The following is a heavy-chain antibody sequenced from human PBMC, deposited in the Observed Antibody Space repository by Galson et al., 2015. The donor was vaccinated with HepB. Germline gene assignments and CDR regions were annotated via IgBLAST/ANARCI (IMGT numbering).Heavy chain of an antibody. Sequence: SLRLSCAASGFTFGDYTMSWFRQAPGQGLEWVGFMRTKAYGGTTEYAASVKGRFTISRDDSKSIAYLQMSSLKTEDTAVYYCTRDGWFDPWGQGTLVTVSS. CDR2: MRTKAYGGTT. V-gene: IGHV3-49*03. CDR3: TRDGWFDP. CDR1: GFTFGDYT. J-gene: IGHJ5*02.